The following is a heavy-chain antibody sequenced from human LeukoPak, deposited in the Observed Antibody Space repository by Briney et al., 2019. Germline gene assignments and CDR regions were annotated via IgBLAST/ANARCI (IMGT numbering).Heavy chain of an antibody. CDR1: GYSISSGYY. V-gene: IGHV4-38-2*01. Sequence: KASETLSLTCAVSGYSISSGYYWGWIRQPPGKGLEWIGSIYHSVSTYYNPSLKSRVTISVDTSKNQFSLKLSSVTAADTAVYYCARPRRDYYYYYYMDVWGKGTTVTVSS. CDR2: IYHSVST. CDR3: ARPRRDYYYYYYMDV. J-gene: IGHJ6*03.